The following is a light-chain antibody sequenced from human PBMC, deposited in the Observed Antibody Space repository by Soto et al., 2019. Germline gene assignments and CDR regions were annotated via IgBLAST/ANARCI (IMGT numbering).Light chain of an antibody. J-gene: IGKJ2*01. V-gene: IGKV3-11*01. CDR1: QSVSSY. CDR3: QQRSNWPPFT. CDR2: DAS. Sequence: EIVLTQSPATLSLSPGERATLSCRASQSVSSYLAWYQQKPGQAPRLLIYDASNMATGIPARFSGSGSRTDFTLTISSLEPEDFAVYYCQQRSNWPPFTFGQGTKLEIK.